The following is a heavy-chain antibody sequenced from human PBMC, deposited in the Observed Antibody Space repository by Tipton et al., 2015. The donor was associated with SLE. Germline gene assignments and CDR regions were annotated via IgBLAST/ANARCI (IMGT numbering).Heavy chain of an antibody. CDR1: GFTFNNYW. J-gene: IGHJ6*03. CDR2: INTVGSGT. D-gene: IGHD1-14*01. V-gene: IGHV3-74*01. CDR3: ARDRPAEYYSYYYMDV. Sequence: SLRLSCAASGFTFNNYWMHWVRQVPGKGLVWVSRINTVGSGTTYADSVKGRFTIRRDNAKNTLYLQMNSLRVEDTAVYYGARDRPAEYYSYYYMDVWGKGTTFTISS.